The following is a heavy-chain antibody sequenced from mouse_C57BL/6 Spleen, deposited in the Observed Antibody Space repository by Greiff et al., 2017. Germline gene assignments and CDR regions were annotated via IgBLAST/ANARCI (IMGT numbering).Heavy chain of an antibody. D-gene: IGHD2-2*01. CDR2: IDPEDGDT. CDR3: TTPLCYGSYYFDY. Sequence: VQLQQSGAELVRPGASVKLSCTASGFNIKDYYMHWVKQRPEQGLEWIGRIDPEDGDTEYAPKFQGKATMTADTTSNTAYLQLSSLTSGGTAVYYCTTPLCYGSYYFDYWDQGATLTGSS. CDR1: GFNIKDYY. V-gene: IGHV14-1*01. J-gene: IGHJ2*01.